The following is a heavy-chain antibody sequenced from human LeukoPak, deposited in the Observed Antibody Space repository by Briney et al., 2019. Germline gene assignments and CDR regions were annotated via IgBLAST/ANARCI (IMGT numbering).Heavy chain of an antibody. V-gene: IGHV4-59*01. CDR3: ARDPHPHAFDI. CDR1: GGSISSYY. J-gene: IGHJ3*02. CDR2: IYYSGST. Sequence: PSETLSLTCTVSGGSISSYYWSWIRQPPGKGLEWIGHIYYSGSTNYNPSLKSRVTISVDTSKNQFSLKLSSVTAADTAVYYCARDPHPHAFDIWGQGTMVTVSS.